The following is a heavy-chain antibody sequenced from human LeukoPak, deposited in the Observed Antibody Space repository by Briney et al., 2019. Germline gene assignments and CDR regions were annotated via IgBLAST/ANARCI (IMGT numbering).Heavy chain of an antibody. Sequence: PSETLSLTCTVSGYSIAHGFFWAWIRQPPGGGLEWIGSLYHSGTTYYNTSLKSRIRTSVDTSKNQFSLKLRLVTVADTAVYYCARVEVPRDINDWYFDLWGRGTLVTVSS. D-gene: IGHD2-15*01. CDR3: ARVEVPRDINDWYFDL. CDR2: LYHSGTT. CDR1: GYSIAHGFF. V-gene: IGHV4-38-2*02. J-gene: IGHJ2*01.